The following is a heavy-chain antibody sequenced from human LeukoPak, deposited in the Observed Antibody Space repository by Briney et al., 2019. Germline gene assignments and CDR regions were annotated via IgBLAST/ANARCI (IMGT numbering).Heavy chain of an antibody. V-gene: IGHV1-2*02. J-gene: IGHJ4*02. Sequence: ASVKVSCKASGYTFTNYDINWVRQAPGQGLEWMGWINPNSGGTNYAQKFQGRVTMTRDTSISTAYMELSRLRSDDTAVYYCAREGPIVGATHLVDYWGQGTLVTVSS. D-gene: IGHD1-26*01. CDR2: INPNSGGT. CDR1: GYTFTNYD. CDR3: AREGPIVGATHLVDY.